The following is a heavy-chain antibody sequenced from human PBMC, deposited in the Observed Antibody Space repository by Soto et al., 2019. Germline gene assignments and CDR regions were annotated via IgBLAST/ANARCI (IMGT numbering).Heavy chain of an antibody. Sequence: QVQLVQSGAEVKKPGASVKVSCKASGYTFTSYGISWVRQAPGQGLEWMGWISAYNGNTNYAQKLQGRVTMTTDTSTSTAYMELRSLRSDDTAVYYCARIQNKYCSGGSCYPRTDYWGQGNLVTVSS. CDR2: ISAYNGNT. D-gene: IGHD2-15*01. CDR3: ARIQNKYCSGGSCYPRTDY. J-gene: IGHJ4*02. V-gene: IGHV1-18*01. CDR1: GYTFTSYG.